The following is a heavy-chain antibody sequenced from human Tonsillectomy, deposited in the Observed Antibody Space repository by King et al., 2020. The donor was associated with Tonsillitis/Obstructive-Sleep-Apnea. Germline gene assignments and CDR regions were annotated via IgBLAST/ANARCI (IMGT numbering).Heavy chain of an antibody. Sequence: VQLVESGAEVKKPGASVKVSCKASGYTFTSYGITWVRQAPGQGLEWMGWISPYNGDTNSAQKLQGRVTMTTGTSKSTAYMELRSLRSDDTAVYYCARDSMSHYYDSSAYYPFDYWGQGTLVTVSS. D-gene: IGHD3-22*01. CDR3: ARDSMSHYYDSSAYYPFDY. J-gene: IGHJ4*02. CDR2: ISPYNGDT. CDR1: GYTFTSYG. V-gene: IGHV1-18*01.